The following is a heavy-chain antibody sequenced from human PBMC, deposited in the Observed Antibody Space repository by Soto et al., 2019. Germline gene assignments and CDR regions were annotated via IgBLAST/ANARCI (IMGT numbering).Heavy chain of an antibody. CDR2: ISYDGSNK. CDR1: GFTFRSYG. D-gene: IGHD5-18*01. CDR3: AKQYSYYYYGMDV. Sequence: QSGGSLRLSCGASGFTFRSYGMHWGRQAPGKGLEWVAVISYDGSNKYYADSVKGRFTISRDNSKNTLYLQMNSLRAEDTAVYYCAKQYSYYYYGMDVWGQGTTVTVSS. J-gene: IGHJ6*02. V-gene: IGHV3-30*18.